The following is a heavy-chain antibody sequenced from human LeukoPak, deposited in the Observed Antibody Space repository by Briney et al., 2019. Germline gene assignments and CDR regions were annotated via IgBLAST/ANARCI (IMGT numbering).Heavy chain of an antibody. CDR3: ARDYCSSTSCLFDY. D-gene: IGHD2-2*01. CDR1: GYTFTSYA. Sequence: ASVKVSCKASGYTFTSYAMHWVRQAPGQRLEWMGWINTGKGNTKYSQKFQGGVTITRDTSASTAYMELSSLRSEDTAVYYCARDYCSSTSCLFDYWGQGTLVTVSS. V-gene: IGHV1-3*04. J-gene: IGHJ4*02. CDR2: INTGKGNT.